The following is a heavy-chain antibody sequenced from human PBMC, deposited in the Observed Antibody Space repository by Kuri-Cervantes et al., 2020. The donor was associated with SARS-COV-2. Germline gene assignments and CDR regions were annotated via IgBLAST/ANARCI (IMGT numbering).Heavy chain of an antibody. CDR3: ARDGGSSGDFDY. CDR1: GGSISSYY. V-gene: IGHV4-59*01. D-gene: IGHD6-25*01. CDR2: IYYSGST. J-gene: IGHJ4*02. Sequence: SETLSLTCTVSGGSISSYYWSWIRQPPGKGLEWIGYIYYSGSTNYNPSLKSRVTISVDTSENQFSLKVSSVTAADTAVYYCARDGGSSGDFDYWGQGTLVTVSS.